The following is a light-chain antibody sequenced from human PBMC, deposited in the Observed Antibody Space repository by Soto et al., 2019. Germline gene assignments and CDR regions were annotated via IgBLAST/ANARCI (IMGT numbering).Light chain of an antibody. V-gene: IGKV1-8*01. J-gene: IGKJ4*01. CDR2: AAS. CDR1: QGIKNY. Sequence: AIRMTQSPSSFSASTGDRVTITCRASQGIKNYLAWYQQKPGKAPDLLIYAASTLQSGVPSRFSGSGSGTDFTLTISCLQSEDFATYYCQQYYSYPPTVGGGTAVDLK. CDR3: QQYYSYPPT.